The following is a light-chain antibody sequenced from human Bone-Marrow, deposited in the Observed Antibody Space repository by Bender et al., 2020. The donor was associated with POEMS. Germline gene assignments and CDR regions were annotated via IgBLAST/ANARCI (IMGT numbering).Light chain of an antibody. Sequence: QSVLTQPPSASETPGQRVNISCSGGSSNIGSNTVNWYQQLPGTAPKLLIYSNNQRPSGVPDRFSGSKSGTSASLAISGLQSEDEADYYCAPWDDSLNGWVFGGGTKLTVL. V-gene: IGLV1-44*01. CDR2: SNN. CDR3: APWDDSLNGWV. CDR1: SSNIGSNT. J-gene: IGLJ3*02.